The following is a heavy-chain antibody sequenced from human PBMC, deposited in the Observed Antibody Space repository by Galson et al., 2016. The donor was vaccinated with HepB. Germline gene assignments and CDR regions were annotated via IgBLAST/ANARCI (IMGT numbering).Heavy chain of an antibody. J-gene: IGHJ5*02. CDR3: KKVEATFGIDCDFWSGYCWFDP. Sequence: SLRLSCAASGFTFSSHAMSWVRQAPGKGLEWVSAISSSGSSTYYADSVNGRFTISRDNSKNTLYRQMNSLRGEDTAVYYCKKVEATFGIDCDFWSGYCWFDPWGQGTLVTVSS. D-gene: IGHD3-3*01. V-gene: IGHV3-23*01. CDR2: ISSSGSST. CDR1: GFTFSSHA.